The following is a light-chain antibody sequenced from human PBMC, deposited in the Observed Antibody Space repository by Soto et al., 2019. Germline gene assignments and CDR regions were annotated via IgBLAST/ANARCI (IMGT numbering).Light chain of an antibody. V-gene: IGKV3-11*01. CDR1: QSVNSY. CDR3: QHRSNWPPG. Sequence: IVLTQSPATLSLSPGERTTLSCRASQSVNSYLAWYQQKPGQVPRLLIYDTPNRATGIPARFSGSGSGTDFTLTISSLAPEDFAVYYCQHRSNWPPGFGKGTRLEIK. J-gene: IGKJ5*01. CDR2: DTP.